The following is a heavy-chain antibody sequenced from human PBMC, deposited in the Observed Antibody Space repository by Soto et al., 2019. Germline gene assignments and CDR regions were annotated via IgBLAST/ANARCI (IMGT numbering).Heavy chain of an antibody. Sequence: SETLSLTCAVYGGSFSGYYWSWIRQPQGKGLEWIGEITHSGSTSYNPSLKRRVTISVDTAENQFSLKLRSVTAAGTAVYDCAREVQYNWNDRNAFDIWGQGTMVTVSS. CDR3: AREVQYNWNDRNAFDI. V-gene: IGHV4-34*01. CDR2: ITHSGST. CDR1: GGSFSGYY. J-gene: IGHJ3*02. D-gene: IGHD1-20*01.